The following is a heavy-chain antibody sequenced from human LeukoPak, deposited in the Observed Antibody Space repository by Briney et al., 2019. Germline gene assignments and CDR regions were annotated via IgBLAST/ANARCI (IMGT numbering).Heavy chain of an antibody. V-gene: IGHV1-69*13. Sequence: SVKVSCKASGGTFSSYAISWVRQAPGQGLEWMGGIIPIFGTANYAQKFQGRVTITADESTSTAYMELSSLRSEDTAVYYCARGSRYYYDSSGYYFDYWGQGTLVTVSS. CDR3: ARGSRYYYDSSGYYFDY. CDR2: IIPIFGTA. J-gene: IGHJ4*02. CDR1: GGTFSSYA. D-gene: IGHD3-22*01.